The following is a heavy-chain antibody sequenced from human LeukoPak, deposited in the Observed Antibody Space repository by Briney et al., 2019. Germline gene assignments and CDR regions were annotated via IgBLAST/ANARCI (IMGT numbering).Heavy chain of an antibody. CDR3: ARDAGYGHYNY. D-gene: IGHD5-18*01. CDR2: IYHSGST. J-gene: IGHJ4*02. V-gene: IGHV4-30-2*01. Sequence: PSQTLSLTCAVSGDSISSGGYSWSCIRQPPGKGLEWIGYIYHSGSTYYNPSLKSRVTLSVDMSKNQLSLKVSSVTAADTAVYYCARDAGYGHYNYWGQGTLVTVSS. CDR1: GDSISSGGYS.